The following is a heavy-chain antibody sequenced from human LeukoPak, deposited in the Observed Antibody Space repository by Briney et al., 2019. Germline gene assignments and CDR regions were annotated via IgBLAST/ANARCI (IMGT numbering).Heavy chain of an antibody. CDR2: ISGSGGTT. D-gene: IGHD2-15*01. Sequence: GGSLRLSCAASGFTFSIYAMSWVRQAPGKGLEWVSAISGSGGTTYYADSVKGRFTISRDNSKNTLYLQMNSLRAEDTAVYYCAKATIVVVVAATTLLDYWGQGTLVTVSS. CDR3: AKATIVVVVAATTLLDY. V-gene: IGHV3-23*01. CDR1: GFTFSIYA. J-gene: IGHJ4*02.